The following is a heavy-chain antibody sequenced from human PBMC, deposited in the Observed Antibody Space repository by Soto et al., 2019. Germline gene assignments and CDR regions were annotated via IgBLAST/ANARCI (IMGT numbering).Heavy chain of an antibody. V-gene: IGHV2-5*02. CDR3: AHRIRLLSTWNYGDFDF. Sequence: QITLKESGPTLIQPTETLTLTCTFSGFSLSTSGVGVGWIRQPPGKAREWLELIYCDEDKRYHSSLRSRLSIVNDTSKNLVILTMSNMDPVDTGTYYCAHRIRLLSTWNYGDFDFWGQGAMVTVSS. J-gene: IGHJ3*01. CDR1: GFSLSTSGVG. CDR2: IYCDEDK. D-gene: IGHD1-7*01.